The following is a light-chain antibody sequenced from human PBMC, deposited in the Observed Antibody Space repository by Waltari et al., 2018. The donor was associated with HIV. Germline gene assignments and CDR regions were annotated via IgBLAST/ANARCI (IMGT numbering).Light chain of an antibody. CDR2: WAS. J-gene: IGKJ4*01. CDR1: QSVLKTSTSRNY. CDR3: QQYLSTPLT. V-gene: IGKV4-1*01. Sequence: DIVMTQSPDSLAVSLGERATIHCKSRQSVLKTSTSRNYLAWYQQKPRQPPTLLSYWASTRESGVPARFSGSGSGTDFTLTISILQAEDVAVYYCQQYLSTPLTFGGGTKVEIK.